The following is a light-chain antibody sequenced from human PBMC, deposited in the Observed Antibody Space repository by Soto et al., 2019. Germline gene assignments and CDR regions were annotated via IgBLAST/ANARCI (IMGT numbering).Light chain of an antibody. CDR1: QSVSSSY. J-gene: IGKJ1*01. CDR2: GAS. Sequence: ESVLTQSPGTLSLSPGERATLSCRASQSVSSSYLAWYQQKPGQAPRLLIYGASSRATGIPDRFSGSGSRTDFTLTISILEPEDFAVYYCQQYGSSPWTFGQGTKVDIK. CDR3: QQYGSSPWT. V-gene: IGKV3-20*01.